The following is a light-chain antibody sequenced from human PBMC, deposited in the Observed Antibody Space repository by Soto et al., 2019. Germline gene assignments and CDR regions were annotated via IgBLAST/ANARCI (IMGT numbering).Light chain of an antibody. Sequence: QSVLTQPPSVSGSPGQSVTISCTGTSSDIGSYNRVSWYQQPPGTAPKLMIYEVSNRPSGVPDRFSGSKSGNTASLTISGLQPEDKADYYCNSYTSGNTYVFGTGTKVTVL. CDR2: EVS. V-gene: IGLV2-18*02. CDR1: SSDIGSYNR. CDR3: NSYTSGNTYV. J-gene: IGLJ1*01.